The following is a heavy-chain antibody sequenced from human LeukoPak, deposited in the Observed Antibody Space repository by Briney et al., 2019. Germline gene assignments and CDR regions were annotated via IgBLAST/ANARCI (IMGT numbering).Heavy chain of an antibody. CDR1: GFTFSNYA. V-gene: IGHV3-23*01. CDR3: ATEAPSGYYFHYGVDV. J-gene: IGHJ6*02. Sequence: GGSLRLSCAASGFTFSNYAMGWVRQAPGKGLEWVSGISGSADSTYYADSVKGRFTVSRDNSKNTLYLQMNSLRAEDTAVYYCATEAPSGYYFHYGVDVGGQGTTVTVS. CDR2: ISGSADST.